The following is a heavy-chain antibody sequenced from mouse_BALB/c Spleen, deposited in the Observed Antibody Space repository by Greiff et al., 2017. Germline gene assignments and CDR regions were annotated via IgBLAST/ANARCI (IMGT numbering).Heavy chain of an antibody. J-gene: IGHJ4*01. CDR1: GYTFTSYW. Sequence: LQQPGSELVRPGASVKLSCKASGYTFTSYWMHWVKQRPGQGLEWIGNIYPGSGSTNYDEKFKGKATLTADTSSSTAYMHLSSLTSEDSAVYYCTRGGDYDYAMDYWGQGTSVTVSS. D-gene: IGHD2-13*01. V-gene: IGHV1S22*01. CDR2: IYPGSGST. CDR3: TRGGDYDYAMDY.